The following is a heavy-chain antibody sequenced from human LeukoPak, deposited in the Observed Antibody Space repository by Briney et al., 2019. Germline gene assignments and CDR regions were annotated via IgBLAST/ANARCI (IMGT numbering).Heavy chain of an antibody. V-gene: IGHV3-21*01. D-gene: IGHD2-8*02. CDR1: GFIFTNYN. CDR2: ISGGSTYI. Sequence: GGFLRLSCAASGFIFTNYNLNWVRQAPGKGLEWISSISGGSTYIYYADSVRGRFTISRDNAKNSLYLQMNSLRGEDTALYYCARDDVTTNGGVIADSRLFDIWGQGTMVTVSS. J-gene: IGHJ3*02. CDR3: ARDDVTTNGGVIADSRLFDI.